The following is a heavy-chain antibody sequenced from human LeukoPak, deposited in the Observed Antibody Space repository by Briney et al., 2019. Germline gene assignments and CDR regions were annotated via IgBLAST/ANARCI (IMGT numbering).Heavy chain of an antibody. D-gene: IGHD3-10*01. CDR2: ICTSGST. Sequence: PSETLSLTCTVSGGSISSGSYYWSWIRQPAGKGLEWIGRICTSGSTNYNPSLKSRVTISVDTSKNQFSLKMTSVTAADTAVYFCARGRRPAGFSARYYFDSWGQGTLVPVSS. CDR1: GGSISSGSYY. V-gene: IGHV4-61*02. J-gene: IGHJ4*02. CDR3: ARGRRPAGFSARYYFDS.